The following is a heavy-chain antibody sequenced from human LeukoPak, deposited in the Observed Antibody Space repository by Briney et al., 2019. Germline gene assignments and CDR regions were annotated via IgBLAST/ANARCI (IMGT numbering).Heavy chain of an antibody. CDR1: GGSISSGSYY. Sequence: KSSETLSLTCTVSGGSISSGSYYWSWIRQPAGKGLEWIGRIYTSGSTNYNPSLKSRVTISVDTSKNQFSLKLSSATAADTAVYYCASVGGYAFDIWGQGTMVTVSS. CDR2: IYTSGST. CDR3: ASVGGYAFDI. J-gene: IGHJ3*02. D-gene: IGHD3-16*01. V-gene: IGHV4-61*02.